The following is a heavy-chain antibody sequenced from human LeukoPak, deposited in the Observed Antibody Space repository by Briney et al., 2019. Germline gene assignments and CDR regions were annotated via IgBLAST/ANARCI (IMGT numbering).Heavy chain of an antibody. CDR2: INPNSGGT. D-gene: IGHD3-9*01. CDR3: ARGGLRYFDWLLRY. Sequence: XWVRXAPXXXXEXXGRINPNSGGTNYSQKFQGRVTMTRDTSISTAYMELSRLRSDDTAVYYCARGGLRYFDWLLRYWGQGALVTVSS. V-gene: IGHV1-2*06. J-gene: IGHJ4*02.